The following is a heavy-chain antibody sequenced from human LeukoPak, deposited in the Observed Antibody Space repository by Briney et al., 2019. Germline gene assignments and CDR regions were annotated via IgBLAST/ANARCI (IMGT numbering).Heavy chain of an antibody. CDR3: ARVREYSSSRWFDP. D-gene: IGHD6-6*01. CDR2: INWNGGST. CDR1: GFTFDDYG. Sequence: GGSLRLSWAASGFTFDDYGVSWVRQAPGKGLEWVSGINWNGGSTGYADSVKGRFTISRDNAKNSLYLQMNSLRAEDTALYHCARVREYSSSRWFDPWGQGTLVTVSS. J-gene: IGHJ5*02. V-gene: IGHV3-20*01.